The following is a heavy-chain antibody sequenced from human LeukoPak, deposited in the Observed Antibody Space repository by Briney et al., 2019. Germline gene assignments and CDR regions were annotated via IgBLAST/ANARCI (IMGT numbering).Heavy chain of an antibody. V-gene: IGHV1-2*06. J-gene: IGHJ4*02. CDR1: GYTFTGYY. CDR2: INPNSGGT. CDR3: ARRYYYGSGAGLDY. Sequence: ASVKVSCKASGYTFTGYYMHWVRQAPGQGLEWMGRINPNSGGTNYAQKFQGRVTMTRDTSISTAYMELSRLRSDDTAVYYCARRYYYGSGAGLDYWGQGTLVTVSS. D-gene: IGHD3-10*01.